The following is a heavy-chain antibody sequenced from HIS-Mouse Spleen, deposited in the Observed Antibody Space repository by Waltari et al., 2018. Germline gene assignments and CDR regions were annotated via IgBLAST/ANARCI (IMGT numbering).Heavy chain of an antibody. Sequence: EVQLVESGGGLVQPGGSLRLSCAASGFTLSSYWRHWVRQAPGKGLVWVSRINSDGSSTSYADSVKGRFTISRDNAKNTLYLQMNSLRAEDTAVYYCARDPITYSSSYAFDIWGQGTMVTVSS. CDR3: ARDPITYSSSYAFDI. CDR1: GFTLSSYW. J-gene: IGHJ3*02. V-gene: IGHV3-74*01. D-gene: IGHD6-6*01. CDR2: INSDGSST.